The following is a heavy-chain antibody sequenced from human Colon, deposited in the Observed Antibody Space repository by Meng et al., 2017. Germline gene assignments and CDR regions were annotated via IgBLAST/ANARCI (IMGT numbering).Heavy chain of an antibody. CDR1: GYTFTSYE. V-gene: IGHV1-8*01. CDR3: ARTATR. Sequence: GDGVKTAGATVMVCCKASGYTFTSYEINWMRQAPGKGFEWMGWMSPSSGNTGYAQKFQGRVTMTRNISITTAYMELSSLRFDDTGVYYCARTATRWGQGTLVTVSS. CDR2: MSPSSGNT. J-gene: IGHJ4*02.